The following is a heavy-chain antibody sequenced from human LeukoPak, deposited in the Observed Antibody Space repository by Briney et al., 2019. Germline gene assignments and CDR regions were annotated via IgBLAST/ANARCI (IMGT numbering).Heavy chain of an antibody. CDR2: IYYSGST. Sequence: SETLSLTCTVSGGSISSYYWSWIRQPPGKGLEWIGYIYYSGSTNYNPSLKSRVTISVGTSKNQFSLKLSSVTAADTAVYYCARDYRNYDYYYMDVWGKGTTVTVSS. D-gene: IGHD4-11*01. CDR1: GGSISSYY. J-gene: IGHJ6*03. V-gene: IGHV4-59*01. CDR3: ARDYRNYDYYYMDV.